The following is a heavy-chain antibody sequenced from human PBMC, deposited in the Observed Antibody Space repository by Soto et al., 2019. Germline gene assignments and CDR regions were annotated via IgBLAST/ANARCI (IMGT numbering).Heavy chain of an antibody. CDR2: ISGSGGST. Sequence: GGSLRLSCAASGFTFSSYAMSWVRQAPGKGLEWVSAISGSGGSTYYADSVRGRFTISRDNSKNTLYLQMNSLRSEDTAVYYCARSGASSWSYYFDYWGQGTLVTVSS. CDR1: GFTFSSYA. J-gene: IGHJ4*02. V-gene: IGHV3-23*01. D-gene: IGHD6-13*01. CDR3: ARSGASSWSYYFDY.